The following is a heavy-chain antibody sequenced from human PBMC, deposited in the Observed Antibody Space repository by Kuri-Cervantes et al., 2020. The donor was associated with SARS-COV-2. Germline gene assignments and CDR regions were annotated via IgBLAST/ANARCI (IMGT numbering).Heavy chain of an antibody. CDR1: GFTSSSYA. D-gene: IGHD3-3*01. CDR2: ISYDGSNK. Sequence: GESLKISCAASGFTSSSYAMHWVRQAPGKGLEWVAVISYDGSNKYYADSVKGRFTISRDNSKNTLYLQMNSLRAEDTAVYYCARDGSGDFWSGHELGTDVWGQGTTVTVSS. CDR3: ARDGSGDFWSGHELGTDV. V-gene: IGHV3-30-3*01. J-gene: IGHJ6*02.